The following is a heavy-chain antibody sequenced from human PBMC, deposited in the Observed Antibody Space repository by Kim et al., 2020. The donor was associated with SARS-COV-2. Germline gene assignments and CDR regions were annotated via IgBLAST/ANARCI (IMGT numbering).Heavy chain of an antibody. J-gene: IGHJ6*02. CDR1: GGSISSGGYY. CDR3: ARAMVRGVALYQVGPLYYGMDV. V-gene: IGHV4-31*03. CDR2: IYYSGST. D-gene: IGHD3-10*01. Sequence: SETLSLTCTVSGGSISSGGYYWSWIRQHPGKGLEWIGYIYYSGSTYYNPSLKSRVTISVDTSKNQFSLKLSSVTAADTAVYYCARAMVRGVALYQVGPLYYGMDVWGQGTTVTVSS.